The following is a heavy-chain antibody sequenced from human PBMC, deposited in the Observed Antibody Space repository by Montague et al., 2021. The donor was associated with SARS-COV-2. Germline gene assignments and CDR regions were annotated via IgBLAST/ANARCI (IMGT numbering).Heavy chain of an antibody. CDR3: ARDGYNAHQNYWYFDL. J-gene: IGHJ2*01. V-gene: IGHV4-59*12. CDR2: IFYSGRT. D-gene: IGHD5-24*01. CDR1: GGSISTYY. Sequence: SETLSLTCTVSGGSISTYYCSWIRQPPGGGLEWIGYIFYSGRTNXKPSLKSRVTISVDTSKNQFSLKLSSVTAADTAVYYCARDGYNAHQNYWYFDLWGRGTLVTVSS.